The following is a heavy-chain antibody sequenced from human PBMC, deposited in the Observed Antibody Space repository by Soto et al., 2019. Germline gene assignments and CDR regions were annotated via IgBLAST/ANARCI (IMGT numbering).Heavy chain of an antibody. D-gene: IGHD5-18*01. CDR1: GGSISSGDYY. Sequence: SGTLSLTCTVSGGSISSGDYYWSWIRQPPGKGLEWIGYIYYSGSTYYNPSLKSRVTISVDTSKNQFSLKLSSVTAADTAVYYCARVQGLGYSYGVIDYWGKGPLVTDSS. J-gene: IGHJ4*02. CDR2: IYYSGST. CDR3: ARVQGLGYSYGVIDY. V-gene: IGHV4-30-4*01.